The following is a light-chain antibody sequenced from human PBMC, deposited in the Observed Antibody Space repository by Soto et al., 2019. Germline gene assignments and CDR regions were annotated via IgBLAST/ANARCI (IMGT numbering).Light chain of an antibody. V-gene: IGKV1-33*01. Sequence: DIQMTQSPSSLSASVGDRVTITCQASHDIKKYLNWYQQKAHKVPKLLIHDASTLASGVPSRFTGGGSGTDFTLTINNLQPADVATYYCQQFDDLPLTFGGGTKVDI. J-gene: IGKJ4*01. CDR2: DAS. CDR3: QQFDDLPLT. CDR1: HDIKKY.